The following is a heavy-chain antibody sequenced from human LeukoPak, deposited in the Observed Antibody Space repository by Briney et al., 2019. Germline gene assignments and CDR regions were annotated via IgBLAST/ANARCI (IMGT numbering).Heavy chain of an antibody. J-gene: IGHJ4*02. CDR3: AREYGSGSYFAY. V-gene: IGHV1-69*13. CDR2: IIPIFGTA. CDR1: GGTFSSYA. D-gene: IGHD3-10*01. Sequence: SVKLSCKASGGTFSSYAISWVRQSPGQGLEWMGGIIPIFGTANYAQKFQGRVTITADESTSTAYMELSSLRSEDTAVYYCAREYGSGSYFAYWGQGTRVTVSS.